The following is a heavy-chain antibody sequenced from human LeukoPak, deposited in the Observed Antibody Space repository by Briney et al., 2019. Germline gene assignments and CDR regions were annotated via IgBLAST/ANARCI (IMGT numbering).Heavy chain of an antibody. CDR3: ALFVSSGPGYYFDY. V-gene: IGHV4-39*07. Sequence: PSETLSLTCTVSGGSISSNNYYWGWIRQPPGKGLEWIGSIYYSGSTYYNPSLKSRVTISVDTSKNQFSLKLSSVTAADTAVYYCALFVSSGPGYYFDYWGQGTLVTVSS. CDR1: GGSISSNNYY. CDR2: IYYSGST. D-gene: IGHD3-22*01. J-gene: IGHJ4*02.